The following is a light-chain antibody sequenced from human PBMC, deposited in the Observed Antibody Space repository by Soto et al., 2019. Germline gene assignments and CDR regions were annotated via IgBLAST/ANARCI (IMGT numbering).Light chain of an antibody. CDR1: TSDVGAYNY. J-gene: IGLJ1*01. Sequence: QSALTQPPSASGSPGQSVTISCTGTTSDVGAYNYVSWYQQHPGKAPKLMIYEVTKRPSGVPDRFSGSKSANTASLTVSGIQADDEADYYCSSYAGTKIYVFGTGTKLTVL. V-gene: IGLV2-8*01. CDR2: EVT. CDR3: SSYAGTKIYV.